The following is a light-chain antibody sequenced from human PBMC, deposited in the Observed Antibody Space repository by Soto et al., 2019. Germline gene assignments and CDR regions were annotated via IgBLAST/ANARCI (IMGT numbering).Light chain of an antibody. CDR1: QDISNY. Sequence: DIPMTQSPSSLSAFVGDRVTITCQASQDISNYVNWYQQKPGKAPNLLIYDAFNLQIGVPSRFTGSGSGTYFTFTISGLQPDDMAVYFCQHYADLPYTFGQGTKLEI. V-gene: IGKV1-33*01. CDR2: DAF. J-gene: IGKJ2*01. CDR3: QHYADLPYT.